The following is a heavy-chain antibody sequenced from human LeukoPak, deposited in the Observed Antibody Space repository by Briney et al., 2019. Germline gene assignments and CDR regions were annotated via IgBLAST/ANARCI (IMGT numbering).Heavy chain of an antibody. CDR3: ARSPRDIVVVPAARWFFDY. D-gene: IGHD2-2*01. CDR1: GGSISSGGCY. V-gene: IGHV4-31*03. J-gene: IGHJ4*02. CDR2: IYYSGST. Sequence: SETLSLTCTVSGGSISSGGCYWSWIRQHPGKGLEWIGYIYYSGSTYYNPSLKSRVTISVDTSKNQFSLKLSSVTAADTAVYYCARSPRDIVVVPAARWFFDYWGQGTLVTVSS.